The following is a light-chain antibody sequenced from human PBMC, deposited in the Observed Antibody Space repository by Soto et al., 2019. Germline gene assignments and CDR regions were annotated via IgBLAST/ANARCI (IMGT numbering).Light chain of an antibody. J-gene: IGKJ5*01. CDR2: DAS. Sequence: EIVLTQSPATLSLSPGERATLSCRASQSISSYLGWHPQKPGQAPRLLIYDASNRASGIPARFSGSGSGTDFTLTIGSLEPEDFAVYYCQQRSDWPITFGQGTRLEIK. V-gene: IGKV3-11*01. CDR1: QSISSY. CDR3: QQRSDWPIT.